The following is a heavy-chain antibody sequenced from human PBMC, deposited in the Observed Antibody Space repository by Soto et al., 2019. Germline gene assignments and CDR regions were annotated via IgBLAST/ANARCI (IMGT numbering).Heavy chain of an antibody. CDR3: ARDRLSVITSLVFDY. CDR1: GYSFTNYG. D-gene: IGHD4-17*01. CDR2: ISTYNGNT. Sequence: ASVKVSCKASGYSFTNYGFSWLRQAPGQGLEWMGWISTYNGNTDYPQKFQGRVTMTTDTSTSTAYMELRSLRSDDTAVYYCARDRLSVITSLVFDYWGQGTLVTVST. V-gene: IGHV1-18*01. J-gene: IGHJ4*02.